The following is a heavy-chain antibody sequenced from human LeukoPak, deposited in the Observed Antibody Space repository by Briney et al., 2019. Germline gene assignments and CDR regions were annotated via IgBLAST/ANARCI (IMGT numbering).Heavy chain of an antibody. CDR3: ARGRFSSG. Sequence: SGTLSLTCTVSGGSIISTIYYGGWIRQPPGKGLEWIGTISYSGNTYYNPSLKSRVTISVDTSKNQFSLKLSSVTAADTAVYYCARGRFSSGWGQGTLVTVSS. CDR1: GGSIISTIYY. CDR2: ISYSGNT. D-gene: IGHD6-19*01. J-gene: IGHJ4*02. V-gene: IGHV4-39*07.